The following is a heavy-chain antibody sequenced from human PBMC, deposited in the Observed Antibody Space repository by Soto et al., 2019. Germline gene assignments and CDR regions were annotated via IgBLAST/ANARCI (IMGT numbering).Heavy chain of an antibody. D-gene: IGHD6-13*01. J-gene: IGHJ6*02. CDR2: IYYSGST. CDR1: GGTVSSGSYC. V-gene: IGHV4-61*01. Sequence: SETLSLTCTVSGGTVSSGSYCWSWIRQPPGKGLEWIGHIYYSGSTNYNPSLKSRVTMSVDTSKNQFSLKLSSVTSADTAVYYCARDRIAAAGSRYYGMDVWGQGTTVTAP. CDR3: ARDRIAAAGSRYYGMDV.